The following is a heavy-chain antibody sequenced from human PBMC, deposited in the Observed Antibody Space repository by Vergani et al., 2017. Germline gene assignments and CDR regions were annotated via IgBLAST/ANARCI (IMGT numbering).Heavy chain of an antibody. CDR2: ISYDGTQK. J-gene: IGHJ1*01. Sequence: QVHLVESGGGVVQPGRSLRLSCVVSGFTSSFYGMHWVRQAPGKGLEWVAVISYDGTQKYYSDSVKGRFTISRDNSKCTLYLQMNRLRTEDTAVYYCAKKSGGTHGCQIGYFREWGQGTLVTVSS. CDR1: GFTSSFYG. D-gene: IGHD2-15*01. V-gene: IGHV3-30*18. CDR3: AKKSGGTHGCQIGYFRE.